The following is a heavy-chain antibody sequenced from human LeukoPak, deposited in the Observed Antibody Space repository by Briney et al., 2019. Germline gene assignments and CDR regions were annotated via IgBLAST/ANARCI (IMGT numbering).Heavy chain of an antibody. CDR3: ARGYYDYVWGSYRYTAFDI. CDR1: GYTFTSYG. J-gene: IGHJ3*02. V-gene: IGHV1-18*01. Sequence: ASVKVSCKASGYTFTSYGISWVRQAPGQGLEWMGWISAYNGNTKYAQKLQGRVTITADESTSTAYMELSSLRSEDTAVYYCARGYYDYVWGSYRYTAFDIWGQGTMVTVSS. CDR2: ISAYNGNT. D-gene: IGHD3-16*02.